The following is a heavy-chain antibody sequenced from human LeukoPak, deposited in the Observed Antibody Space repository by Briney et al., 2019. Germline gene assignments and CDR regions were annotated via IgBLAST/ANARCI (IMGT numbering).Heavy chain of an antibody. CDR1: GFTFRSYA. V-gene: IGHV3-23*01. Sequence: GGSLRLSCAASGFTFRSYAMSSVRPAPGKGLEWVSAISGSGGSTYYADSVKGRFTISRDNSKNTLYLQMNSLRDEDTAVYYCAKDQSGSGSSRGVSDYWGQGTLVTVSS. D-gene: IGHD1-26*01. CDR3: AKDQSGSGSSRGVSDY. J-gene: IGHJ4*02. CDR2: ISGSGGST.